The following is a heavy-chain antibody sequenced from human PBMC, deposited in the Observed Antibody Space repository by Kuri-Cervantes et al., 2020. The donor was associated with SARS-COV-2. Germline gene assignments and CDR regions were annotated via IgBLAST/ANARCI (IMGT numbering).Heavy chain of an antibody. J-gene: IGHJ4*02. CDR3: ARDADSSGALDY. D-gene: IGHD3-22*01. Sequence: SETLSLTCTVSGGSISSYYWSWIRQPAGKGLEWIGRINTSGSTNYNPSLKSRFTMSVDKSKNQFSLKLSSVTAADTAVYYCARDADSSGALDYWGQGTLVTVSS. CDR2: INTSGST. CDR1: GGSISSYY. V-gene: IGHV4-4*07.